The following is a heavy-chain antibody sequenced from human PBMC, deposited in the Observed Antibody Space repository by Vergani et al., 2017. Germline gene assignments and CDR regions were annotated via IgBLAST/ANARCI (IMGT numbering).Heavy chain of an antibody. CDR1: GYTFTGYY. Sequence: QVQLVQSGAEVKKPGASVKVSCKASGYTFTGYYMHWVRQAPGQGLEWMGWINPNSGGTNYAQKFQGRVTMTRDTSISTAYMELSRLRSDDTAVYYCAXTHEGDSGYDYFDYWGQGTLVTVSS. J-gene: IGHJ4*02. D-gene: IGHD5-12*01. CDR2: INPNSGGT. V-gene: IGHV1-2*02. CDR3: AXTHEGDSGYDYFDY.